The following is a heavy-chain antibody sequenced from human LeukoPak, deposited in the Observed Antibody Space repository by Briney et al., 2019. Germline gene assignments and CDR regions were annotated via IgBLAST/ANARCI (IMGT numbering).Heavy chain of an antibody. CDR1: GYTFTNYA. J-gene: IGHJ5*02. V-gene: IGHV1-2*02. Sequence: ASVKVSCKASGYTFTNYAMNWVRQAPGQGLEWMGWINPNSGNINYAQKFEGRVTMTRGTSISTAYMELSRLRFDDTAVYYCARIAAALNWFDPWGQGTLVTVSS. CDR2: INPNSGNI. CDR3: ARIAAALNWFDP. D-gene: IGHD6-13*01.